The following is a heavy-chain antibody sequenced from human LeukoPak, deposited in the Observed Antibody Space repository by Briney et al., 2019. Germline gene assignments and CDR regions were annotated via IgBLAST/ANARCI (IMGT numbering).Heavy chain of an antibody. CDR2: IIPSFRTT. D-gene: IGHD6-6*01. Sequence: SVTVSCKASGDTFSNHPISWVRQAPGQGLEWMGGIIPSFRTTNYAQKFQGRVTISTDKSTSTAYMELSSLRSDDTAVYYCARGRSMAVLNYFDYWGQGTLVTVSS. V-gene: IGHV1-69*05. CDR3: ARGRSMAVLNYFDY. CDR1: GDTFSNHP. J-gene: IGHJ4*02.